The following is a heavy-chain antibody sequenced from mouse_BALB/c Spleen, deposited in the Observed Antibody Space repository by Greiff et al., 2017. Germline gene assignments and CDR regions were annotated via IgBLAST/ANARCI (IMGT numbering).Heavy chain of an antibody. CDR2: IWGGGST. D-gene: IGHD2-13*01. CDR1: GFSLTDYG. CDR3: AKHRTGLEGYAMDY. J-gene: IGHJ4*01. V-gene: IGHV2-6-5*01. Sequence: VHLVESGPGLVAPSQSLSITCTVSGFSLTDYGVSWIRQPPGKGLEWLGVIWGGGSTYYNSALKSRLSISKDNSKSQVFLKMNSLQTDDTAMYYCAKHRTGLEGYAMDYWGQGTSVTVSS.